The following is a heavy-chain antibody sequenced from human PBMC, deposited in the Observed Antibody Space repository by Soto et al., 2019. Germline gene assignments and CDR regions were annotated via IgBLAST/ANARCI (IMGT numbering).Heavy chain of an antibody. D-gene: IGHD5-12*01. J-gene: IGHJ4*02. V-gene: IGHV3-53*01. CDR1: GFTVSSNY. CDR2: IYSGGST. CDR3: ARDRAKRWLQLDY. Sequence: PGGSLRLSCVASGFTVSSNYMSWVRQAPGKGLEWVSVIYSGGSTYYADSVKGRFTISRDNSKNTLYLQMNSLRAEDTAVYYCARDRAKRWLQLDYWGQGTLVTVSS.